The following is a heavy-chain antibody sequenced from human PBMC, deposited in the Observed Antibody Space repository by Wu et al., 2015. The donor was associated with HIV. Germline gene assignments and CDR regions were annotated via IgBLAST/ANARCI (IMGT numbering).Heavy chain of an antibody. CDR3: VRGARGMPKGAFDI. V-gene: IGHV1-2*02. CDR2: ITPNSGGT. D-gene: IGHD3-16*01. J-gene: IGHJ3*02. Sequence: GSEVKKPGASVKVSCKASGYTFTSYYIHWLRQAPGQGLEWMAWITPNSGGTNSAQMFQGRVTMTRDTSITTVYLELNSLTSDDTAVYYCVRGARGMPKGAFDIWGQGTLVIVSS. CDR1: GYTFTSYY.